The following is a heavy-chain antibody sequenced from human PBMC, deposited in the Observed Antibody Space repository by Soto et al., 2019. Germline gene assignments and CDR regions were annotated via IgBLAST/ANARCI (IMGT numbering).Heavy chain of an antibody. D-gene: IGHD3-9*01. V-gene: IGHV2-5*02. CDR2: IYWDDDK. Sequence: QITLKESGPTLVKPTQTLTLTCTFSGFSLSTSGVGVGWIRQPPGKALEWLALIYWDDDKRYSPSLKSRLTITKDPSKNQVVLTLTSMAPVDTASYYCAHFSYYDILTGYYGGGWFDPWGQGTLVTVSS. J-gene: IGHJ5*02. CDR3: AHFSYYDILTGYYGGGWFDP. CDR1: GFSLSTSGVG.